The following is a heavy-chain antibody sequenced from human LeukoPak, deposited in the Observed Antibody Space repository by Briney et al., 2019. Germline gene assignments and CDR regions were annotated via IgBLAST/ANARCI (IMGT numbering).Heavy chain of an antibody. Sequence: KPGASVKVSCKASGYTFTGYYMHWVRQAPGQGLEWMGWINPNSGDTNYGQKFQGRVTMTRDTSISTAYMELSRLRFDDTAVYYCARDLILGSSTSHIFDYWGQGTLVTVSS. D-gene: IGHD2-2*01. CDR3: ARDLILGSSTSHIFDY. V-gene: IGHV1-2*02. CDR1: GYTFTGYY. CDR2: INPNSGDT. J-gene: IGHJ4*02.